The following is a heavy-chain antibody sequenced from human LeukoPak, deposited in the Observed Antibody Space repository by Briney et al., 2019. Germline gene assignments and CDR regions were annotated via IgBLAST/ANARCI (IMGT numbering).Heavy chain of an antibody. CDR3: ARDGESYSSSWYGVDV. CDR1: GYTFTSYG. CDR2: ISAYNGNT. J-gene: IGHJ6*04. V-gene: IGHV1-18*01. Sequence: ASVKVSCKASGYTFTSYGISWVRQAPGQGLEWMGWISAYNGNTNYAQKFQGRVTMTRDTSTSTVCMELSSLRSEDTAVYYCARDGESYSSSWYGVDVWGKGTTVTISS. D-gene: IGHD6-13*01.